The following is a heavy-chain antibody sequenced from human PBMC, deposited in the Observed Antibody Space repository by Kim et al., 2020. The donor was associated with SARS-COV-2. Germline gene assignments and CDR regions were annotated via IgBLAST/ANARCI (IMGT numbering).Heavy chain of an antibody. CDR1: GFTFSSYS. J-gene: IGHJ4*02. V-gene: IGHV3-48*02. CDR2: ISSSSTI. CDR3: ARVWVAVAGNDY. D-gene: IGHD6-19*01. Sequence: GGSLRLSCAASGFTFSSYSMNWVRQAPGKGLEWVSYISSSSTIYYADSVKGRFTISRDNAKNSLYLQMNSLRDEDTAVYYCARVWVAVAGNDYWGQGTLVTVSS.